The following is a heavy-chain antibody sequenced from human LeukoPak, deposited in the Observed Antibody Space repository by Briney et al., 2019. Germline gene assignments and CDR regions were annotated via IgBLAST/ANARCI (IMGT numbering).Heavy chain of an antibody. CDR2: IYHSGST. V-gene: IGHV4-30-2*01. Sequence: SSETLSLTCAVSDGSISSGGYSWSWIRQPPGKGLEWIGYIYHSGSTYYNPSLKSRVTISVDRSKNQFSLKLSSVTAADTAVYYCARGDGGFDPWGQGTLVTVSS. CDR1: DGSISSGGYS. D-gene: IGHD2-8*01. J-gene: IGHJ5*02. CDR3: ARGDGGFDP.